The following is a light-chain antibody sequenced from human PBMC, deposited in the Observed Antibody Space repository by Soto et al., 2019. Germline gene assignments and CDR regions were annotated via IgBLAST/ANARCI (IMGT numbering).Light chain of an antibody. Sequence: EIVLTQSPATLSLSPGERATLSCRASQSVSSNLAWYQQKPGQAPRLLIYGASSRATGIPDRFSGSGSGTDFTLTISRLEPEDFAVYYCQQYGSSRTFGQGTKVDNK. CDR3: QQYGSSRT. CDR2: GAS. J-gene: IGKJ1*01. V-gene: IGKV3-20*01. CDR1: QSVSSN.